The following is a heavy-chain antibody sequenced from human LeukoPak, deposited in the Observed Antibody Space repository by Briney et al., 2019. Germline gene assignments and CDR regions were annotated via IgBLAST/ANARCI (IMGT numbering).Heavy chain of an antibody. D-gene: IGHD3-10*01. CDR2: IYYSGST. CDR1: GGSISSYY. CDR3: ARHKDGLWFGERTRAFDI. J-gene: IGHJ3*02. V-gene: IGHV4-59*08. Sequence: PSETLSLTCTVSGGSISSYYWSWIRQPPGKGLEWIGYIYYSGSTNYNPSLKSRVTISVDTSKNQFSLKLSSVTAADTAVYYCARHKDGLWFGERTRAFDIWGQGTMVTVSS.